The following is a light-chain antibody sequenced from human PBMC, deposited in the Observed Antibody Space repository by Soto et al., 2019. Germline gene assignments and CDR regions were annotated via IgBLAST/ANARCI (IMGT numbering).Light chain of an antibody. Sequence: QSVLTQSPSVSAAPGQQVTISCSGSSSNIGNNYVSWYQQLPGTAPKLLIYDNNKRPSGIPDRFSGSESGTSGTLDITGLQTGGEADYYCATWDGSLPGEVFGGGTKLTVL. V-gene: IGLV1-51*01. CDR1: SSNIGNNY. CDR3: ATWDGSLPGEV. J-gene: IGLJ2*01. CDR2: DNN.